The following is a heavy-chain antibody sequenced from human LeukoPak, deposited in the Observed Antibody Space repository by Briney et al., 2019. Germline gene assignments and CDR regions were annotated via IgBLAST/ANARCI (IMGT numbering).Heavy chain of an antibody. CDR3: ARQEYYYDSGGFQH. CDR1: EFTFSSYG. CDR2: INQDGSEK. J-gene: IGHJ1*01. Sequence: GGTLRLSCAASEFTFSSYGMSWVRQAPGKGLEWVANINQDGSEKNFVDSVRGRFTISRDNAKDSLYLQMNSLRAEDTAVHYCARQEYYYDSGGFQHWGQGTLVTVSS. D-gene: IGHD3-10*01. V-gene: IGHV3-7*01.